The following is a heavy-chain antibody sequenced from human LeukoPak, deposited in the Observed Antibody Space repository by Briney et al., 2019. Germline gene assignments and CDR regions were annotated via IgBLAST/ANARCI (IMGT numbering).Heavy chain of an antibody. J-gene: IGHJ4*02. D-gene: IGHD2-2*01. CDR1: GYSISSGYY. CDR2: IYHSGGT. Sequence: SETLSLTCTVSGYSISSGYYWGWIRQPPGKGLEWIGSIYHSGGTYYNPSLKSRVTISVDTSKNQFSLELSSVTAADTVVYYCASWAVGEIRSTSSDNLSFDYCGQGTLVTISS. CDR3: ASWAVGEIRSTSSDNLSFDY. V-gene: IGHV4-38-2*02.